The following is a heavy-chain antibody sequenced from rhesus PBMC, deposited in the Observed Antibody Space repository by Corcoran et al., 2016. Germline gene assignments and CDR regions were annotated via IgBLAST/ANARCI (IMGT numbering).Heavy chain of an antibody. Sequence: EVQLVRSGAEVARPGQSLNIACKTYGHSFTSYCTSWVRQVPGQGLGCMWTNGASQAEPNSAPSSRGHGPIADDTYISTAYLQWSSLKAADAAPYYCAKPIRGYYYGLDSWGQGVVVTVSS. V-gene: IGHV5-2*01. CDR2: NGASQAEP. CDR3: AKPIRGYYYGLDS. CDR1: GHSFTSYC. D-gene: IGHD3-9*01. J-gene: IGHJ6*01.